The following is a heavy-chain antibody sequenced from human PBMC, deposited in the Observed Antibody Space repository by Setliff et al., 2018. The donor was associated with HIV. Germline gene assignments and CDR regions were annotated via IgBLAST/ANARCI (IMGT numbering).Heavy chain of an antibody. V-gene: IGHV3-30*02. Sequence: GGSLRLSCAASGFRFETFGMYWVRQAPGKGLEWVAFIRHDGSYAYHADSVKGRFTMSRDNSKNSLFLQMHSLRSEDTAFYYCTKSTGSGVGTYYADSWGQGTLVTVSS. CDR3: TKSTGSGVGTYYADS. CDR1: GFRFETFG. D-gene: IGHD2-21*02. J-gene: IGHJ4*02. CDR2: IRHDGSYA.